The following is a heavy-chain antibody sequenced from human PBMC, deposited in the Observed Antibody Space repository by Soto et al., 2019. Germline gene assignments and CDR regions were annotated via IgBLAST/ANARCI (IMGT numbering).Heavy chain of an antibody. CDR1: GYIFNRYV. CDR2: IDACNGKT. J-gene: IGHJ4*02. D-gene: IGHD6-19*01. V-gene: IGHV1-3*01. Sequence: QVQLVQSGAEVKKPGASVKVSCKASGYIFNRYVMPWVRQAPGKRPAWMGWIDACNGKTKYSTKFQGRVTITRDTSASTAYMEFTTLRSEDTAVYYCARGRGWYDYWGQGTQVIVSS. CDR3: ARGRGWYDY.